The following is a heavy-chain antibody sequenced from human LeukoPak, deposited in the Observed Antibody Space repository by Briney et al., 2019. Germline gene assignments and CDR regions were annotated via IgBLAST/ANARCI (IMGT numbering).Heavy chain of an antibody. CDR2: ISYDGSNK. CDR1: GFTFSSYA. D-gene: IGHD3-3*01. Sequence: GGSLRLSCAASGFTFSSYAMHWVRQAPGKGLEWVAVISYDGSNKYHAASVKGRFTISRDNSRNTLYLQMNSLRAEDTAVYYCARELPDSTIFGVDYWGQGTLVTVSS. V-gene: IGHV3-30-3*01. CDR3: ARELPDSTIFGVDY. J-gene: IGHJ4*02.